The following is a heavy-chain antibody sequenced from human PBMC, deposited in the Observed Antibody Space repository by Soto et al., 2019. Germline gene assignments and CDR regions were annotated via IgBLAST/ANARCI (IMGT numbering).Heavy chain of an antibody. CDR2: IWYDGSNK. J-gene: IGHJ4*02. D-gene: IGHD3-16*01. CDR1: GFTFSSYG. CDR3: ASFGEGGAHDY. Sequence: QVQLVESGGGVVQPGRSLRLSCAASGFTFSSYGMHWVRQAPGKGLEWVAVIWYDGSNKYYADYVKGRFTISRDNSKNTLYLQMNSLRAEDTAVYYCASFGEGGAHDYWGQGTLVTVSS. V-gene: IGHV3-33*01.